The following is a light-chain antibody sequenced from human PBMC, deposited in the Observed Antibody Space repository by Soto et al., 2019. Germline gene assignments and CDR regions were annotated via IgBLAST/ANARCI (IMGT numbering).Light chain of an antibody. CDR2: ATS. Sequence: DIQMTQSPSSLSASVGDRVTITCRASQEITRYVAWFQQKPGKAPKPLIYATSRLDSGVPSRFSGGGSGTEFALTISGLQPEDFATYYCQQYNSFPRTFGQGTKLEMK. CDR3: QQYNSFPRT. CDR1: QEITRY. V-gene: IGKV1-16*01. J-gene: IGKJ2*01.